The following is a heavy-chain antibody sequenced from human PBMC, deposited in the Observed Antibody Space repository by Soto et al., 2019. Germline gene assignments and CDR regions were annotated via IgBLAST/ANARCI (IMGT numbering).Heavy chain of an antibody. CDR1: GYSFSPSW. CDR2: IDPSDSDT. J-gene: IGHJ5*02. V-gene: IGHV5-51*04. D-gene: IGHD3-3*01. Sequence: ESLKISCNCSGYSFSPSWIGWVRQMSGNGLESVGTIDPSDSDTRYIPSFQDEAIISADKPTHTPYLQWSSLRAPHAPIHYCATRAEYYDFWRGYCGAWGQGGLVTVTS. CDR3: ATRAEYYDFWRGYCGA.